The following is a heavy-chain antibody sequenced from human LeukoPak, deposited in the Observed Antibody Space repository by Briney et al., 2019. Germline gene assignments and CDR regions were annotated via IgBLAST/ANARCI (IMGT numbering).Heavy chain of an antibody. V-gene: IGHV3-66*02. D-gene: IGHD6-13*01. Sequence: PGGSLRLSCAASAINVTTNYMTWIRQAPGKGPEWVSLIYGDNAAYYAESVRGRFIISRDSLKNTLFLQMNSLRAEDTAVYYCVSSTGQQFIPYDYWGHGTHVTVSS. CDR1: AINVTTNY. J-gene: IGHJ4*01. CDR2: IYGDNAA. CDR3: VSSTGQQFIPYDY.